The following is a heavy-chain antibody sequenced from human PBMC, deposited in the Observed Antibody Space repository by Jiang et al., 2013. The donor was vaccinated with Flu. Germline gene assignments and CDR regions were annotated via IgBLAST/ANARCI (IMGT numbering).Heavy chain of an antibody. J-gene: IGHJ4*02. V-gene: IGHV4-59*01. Sequence: SRVTISVDTSKNQFSLKLSSVTAADTAVYYCARADDYGDPPGAFDYWGQGTLVTVSS. D-gene: IGHD4-17*01. CDR3: ARADDYGDPPGAFDY.